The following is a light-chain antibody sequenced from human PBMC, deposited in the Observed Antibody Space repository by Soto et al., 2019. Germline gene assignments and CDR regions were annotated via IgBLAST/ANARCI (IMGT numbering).Light chain of an antibody. Sequence: EIVMTQSPATLSVSPGERATLSCRASQSVSSSYLAWYQQRPGQAPRVLIYGASSRATGIPDRFSGSGSGTDFTLTISRLEPEDFAVYYCQQYGSSPLTFGGGTKVDI. J-gene: IGKJ4*01. CDR2: GAS. V-gene: IGKV3-20*01. CDR1: QSVSSSY. CDR3: QQYGSSPLT.